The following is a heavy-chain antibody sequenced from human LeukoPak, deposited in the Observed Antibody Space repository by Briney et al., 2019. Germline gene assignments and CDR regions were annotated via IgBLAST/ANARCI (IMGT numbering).Heavy chain of an antibody. V-gene: IGHV1-69*05. CDR1: RGTFSNHG. CDR3: ARSHSAVDWYFDL. Sequence: SVKVSCKASRGTFSNHGITWVRRAPGQGREWMGGVLPMFGTTKYAQKFQGRVTLSTDESTSTACMELASLRSDDTAVYYCARSHSAVDWYFDLWGRGTLVTVSS. J-gene: IGHJ2*01. D-gene: IGHD2-15*01. CDR2: VLPMFGTT.